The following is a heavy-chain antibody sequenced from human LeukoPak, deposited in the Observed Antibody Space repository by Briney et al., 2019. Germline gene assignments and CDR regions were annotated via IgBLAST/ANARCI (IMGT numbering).Heavy chain of an antibody. V-gene: IGHV5-51*01. Sequence: GESLKISCKGSGYTFTNYWIGWVRQMPGKGLELMGIVYPGNSDTRYSPSFQGQVTISADKSISTAYLQWNTLKASDTAMYYCAKRSSSRHIDNWGQGTPVTVSS. CDR2: VYPGNSDT. J-gene: IGHJ4*02. D-gene: IGHD6-6*01. CDR3: AKRSSSRHIDN. CDR1: GYTFTNYW.